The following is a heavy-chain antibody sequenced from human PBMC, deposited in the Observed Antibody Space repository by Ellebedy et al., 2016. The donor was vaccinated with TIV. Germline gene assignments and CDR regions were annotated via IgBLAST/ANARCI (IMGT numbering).Heavy chain of an antibody. CDR2: INPNSGGT. V-gene: IGHV1-2*02. J-gene: IGHJ4*02. CDR1: GYTFTGYY. CDR3: ARSTQGYCSGGSCYFLDY. Sequence: ASVKVSCKASGYTFTGYYMHWVRQAPGQGLEWMGWINPNSGGTNYAQKLQGRVTMTRDTSTSTVCMELSSLRSEDTAVYYCARSTQGYCSGGSCYFLDYWGQGTLVTVSS. D-gene: IGHD2-15*01.